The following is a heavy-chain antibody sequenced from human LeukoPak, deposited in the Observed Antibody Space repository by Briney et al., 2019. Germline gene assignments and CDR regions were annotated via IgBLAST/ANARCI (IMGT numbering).Heavy chain of an antibody. J-gene: IGHJ4*02. CDR1: GFTFSSYG. V-gene: IGHV3-23*01. CDR2: ISGSGGST. CDR3: AKGRGDYSDY. Sequence: GGSLRLSCAASGFTFSSYGMSWVRQAPGKGLEWVSAISGSGGSTYYADSVKGRFTISRDNSKNTLYLQMNSLRVEDTAVYYCAKGRGDYSDYWGQGTLVTVSS.